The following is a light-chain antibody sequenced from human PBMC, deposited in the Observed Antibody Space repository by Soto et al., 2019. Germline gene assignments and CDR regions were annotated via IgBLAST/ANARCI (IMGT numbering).Light chain of an antibody. CDR2: EVN. CDR1: NSDIGDWNY. CDR3: SSFSSGTTLFV. V-gene: IGLV2-14*01. Sequence: QSVLTQPASVSGSPRQSITISCTGANSDIGDWNYVSWYQQYPGKAPKVIIYEVNYRPSGVSYRFSGSKSGNTASLTISGLQAEDEADYYCSSFSSGTTLFVFGGGTKLTVL. J-gene: IGLJ1*01.